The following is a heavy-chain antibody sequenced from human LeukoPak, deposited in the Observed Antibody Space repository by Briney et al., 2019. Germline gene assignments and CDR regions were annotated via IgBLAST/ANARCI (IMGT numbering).Heavy chain of an antibody. V-gene: IGHV1-2*02. CDR3: AKGAAAGFVTEYFQH. CDR2: INPDSGGT. Sequence: RASVEVSCKASGYTFTGYYMHWVRQAPGQGLEWMGWINPDSGGTIYAQNFQGRVTMTRDTSISTAYMELSSLRSDDTAVYYCAKGAAAGFVTEYFQHWGQGTLVTVSS. D-gene: IGHD6-13*01. J-gene: IGHJ1*01. CDR1: GYTFTGYY.